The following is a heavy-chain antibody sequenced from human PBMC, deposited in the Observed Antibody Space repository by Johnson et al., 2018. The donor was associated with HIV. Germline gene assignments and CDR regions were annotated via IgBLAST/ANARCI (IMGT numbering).Heavy chain of an antibody. D-gene: IGHD1-7*01. Sequence: VQLMESGGGLVKPGGSLRLSCAASGFTFSNAWMSWVRQAPGKGLEWVGRIKSKTDGGTTDYAAPVKGRFTISRDDSKNTLYLQMNSLKTEDTAVYYCTTEETGTTDDAFDIWGQGTMVTVSS. CDR3: TTEETGTTDDAFDI. V-gene: IGHV3-15*01. CDR1: GFTFSNAW. CDR2: IKSKTDGGTT. J-gene: IGHJ3*02.